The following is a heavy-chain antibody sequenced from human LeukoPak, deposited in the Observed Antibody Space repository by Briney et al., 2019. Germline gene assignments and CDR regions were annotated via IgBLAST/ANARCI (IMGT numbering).Heavy chain of an antibody. D-gene: IGHD3-10*01. CDR3: ARSVSVKYYFDY. J-gene: IGHJ4*02. V-gene: IGHV3-53*01. CDR2: IYSGGST. Sequence: GGSLRLSCAASGFTVSSNYMSWVRQAPGKGLEWVSVIYSGGSTYYADSVKGRFTISRDNSKNTLYLQMNSLRAEDMAVYYCARSVSVKYYFDYWGQGTLVTVSS. CDR1: GFTVSSNY.